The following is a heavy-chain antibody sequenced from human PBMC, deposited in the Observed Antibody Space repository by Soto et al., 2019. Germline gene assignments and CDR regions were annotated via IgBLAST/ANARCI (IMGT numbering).Heavy chain of an antibody. Sequence: SETLSLTCTVSGGSMSSSSYYWGWIRQPPGKGLEWIANMYFSGFYSGSTSYNPSLKSRVTISVDTSKNQFSLQVSSVTAADTAVYYCARGFDILTFGFCLDYWGQGTLVTVAS. CDR2: MYFSGFYSGST. CDR3: ARGFDILTFGFCLDY. V-gene: IGHV4-39*01. D-gene: IGHD3-9*01. CDR1: GGSMSSSSYY. J-gene: IGHJ4*02.